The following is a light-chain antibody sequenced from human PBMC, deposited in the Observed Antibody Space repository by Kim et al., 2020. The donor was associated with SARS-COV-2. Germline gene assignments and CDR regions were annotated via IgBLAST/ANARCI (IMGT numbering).Light chain of an antibody. J-gene: IGLJ1*01. CDR3: QVWDSSAFYV. CDR1: IIGSKN. CDR2: TDN. Sequence: VALGQTARITCEGKIIGSKNVHWCQQKPGQAPILVIYTDNKRPSGIPERFSGSNSGNTATLTITRAQAGDEADYYCQVWDSSAFYVFGTGTKVTVL. V-gene: IGLV3-9*01.